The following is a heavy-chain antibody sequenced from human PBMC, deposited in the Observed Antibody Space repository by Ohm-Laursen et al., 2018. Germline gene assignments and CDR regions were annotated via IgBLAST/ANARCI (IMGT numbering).Heavy chain of an antibody. CDR3: ARGPSCSGSTCYNLAWLGP. CDR2: IYGSGST. CDR1: GGSTSGFY. Sequence: TLSLTCIVSGGSTSGFYWSWIRQPAGKGLEWIGHIYGSGSTDYNPSYNPSLKSRVTMSIDTSKNQFSLNLNFLTAADTAVYYCARGPSCSGSTCYNLAWLGPWGQGTLVTVSA. D-gene: IGHD2-2*02. J-gene: IGHJ5*02. V-gene: IGHV4-4*07.